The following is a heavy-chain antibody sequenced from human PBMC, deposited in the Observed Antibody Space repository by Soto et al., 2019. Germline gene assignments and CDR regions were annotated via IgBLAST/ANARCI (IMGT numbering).Heavy chain of an antibody. J-gene: IGHJ5*01. Sequence: GGSLRLSCAASGFTFDDYAMHWVRQAPGKGLEWVATISHDGINKYYADSMKGPFTISRDNSKNTLYLQMNTLRPEDTAVYYCARGADWFDSWGQGTLVTVS. V-gene: IGHV3-30-3*01. CDR2: ISHDGINK. CDR1: GFTFDDYA. CDR3: ARGADWFDS.